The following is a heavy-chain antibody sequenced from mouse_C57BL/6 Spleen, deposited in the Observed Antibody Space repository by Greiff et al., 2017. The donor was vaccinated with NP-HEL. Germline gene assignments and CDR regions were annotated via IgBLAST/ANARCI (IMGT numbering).Heavy chain of an antibody. CDR3: ARLDYYDSSYTPYYFDY. CDR2: IDPSDSYT. CDR1: GYTFTSYW. V-gene: IGHV1-59*01. Sequence: QVQLQQPGAELVRPGTSVKLSCKASGYTFTSYWMHWVKQRPGQGLEWIGVIDPSDSYTNYNQKFKGKATLTVDTSSSTAYMQLSSLTSEDSAVYYCARLDYYDSSYTPYYFDYWGQGTTLTVSS. J-gene: IGHJ2*01. D-gene: IGHD1-1*01.